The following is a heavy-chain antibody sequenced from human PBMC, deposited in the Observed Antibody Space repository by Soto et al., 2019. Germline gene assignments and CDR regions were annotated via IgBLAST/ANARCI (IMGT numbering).Heavy chain of an antibody. J-gene: IGHJ3*02. V-gene: IGHV1-58*01. CDR3: AAPGGGPSAFDI. Sequence: SVKVSCKASGFTFSNSAVQWVRQARGQRLEWIGWIVVGSGNTKYAQKFQERVTITRDMSTSTAYMELSSLRFEDTAVYFCAAPGGGPSAFDIWGQGTMVTVSS. CDR2: IVVGSGNT. D-gene: IGHD3-16*01. CDR1: GFTFSNSA.